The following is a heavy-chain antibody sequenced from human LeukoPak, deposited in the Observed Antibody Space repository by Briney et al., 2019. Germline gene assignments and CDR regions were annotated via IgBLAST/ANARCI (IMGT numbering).Heavy chain of an antibody. J-gene: IGHJ6*02. D-gene: IGHD5-18*01. CDR3: ARAIPWIQLWSHYCYYDMDV. V-gene: IGHV3-30*04. Sequence: GGSLRLSCAASGFTFSSYAMHWVRQAPGKGLEWVAVISYDGSNKYYADSVKGRFTISRDNSKNTLYLQMNSLRAEDTAVYYCARAIPWIQLWSHYCYYDMDVWGQGTTVTVSS. CDR1: GFTFSSYA. CDR2: ISYDGSNK.